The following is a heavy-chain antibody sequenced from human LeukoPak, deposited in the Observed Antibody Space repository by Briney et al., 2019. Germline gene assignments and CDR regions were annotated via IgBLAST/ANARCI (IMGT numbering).Heavy chain of an antibody. J-gene: IGHJ4*02. Sequence: PGGSLKLSCAASGFTFSGDWMHWVRQAPGKGLVWVSHVSSAGYTTRYADSVKGRFTISRDNAKNTLYLQMNSLRAEDTAVYYCARPLRGYSYPPEYWGQGTLVTVSS. D-gene: IGHD5-18*01. V-gene: IGHV3-74*01. CDR1: GFTFSGDW. CDR3: ARPLRGYSYPPEY. CDR2: VSSAGYTT.